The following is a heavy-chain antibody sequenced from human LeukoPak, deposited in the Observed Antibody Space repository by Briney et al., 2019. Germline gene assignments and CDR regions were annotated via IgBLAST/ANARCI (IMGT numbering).Heavy chain of an antibody. J-gene: IGHJ4*02. Sequence: PGGSLRLSCAASGFTFSSYWMHWVRQAPGKGLVWVSRINSDGSSTSYADSVKGRFTISRDNAKNTLYLQMNSLRAEDTAVYYCARGYSVGDGGYLEHWGQGALVTVSS. CDR1: GFTFSSYW. CDR3: ARGYSVGDGGYLEH. CDR2: INSDGSST. V-gene: IGHV3-74*01. D-gene: IGHD5-18*01.